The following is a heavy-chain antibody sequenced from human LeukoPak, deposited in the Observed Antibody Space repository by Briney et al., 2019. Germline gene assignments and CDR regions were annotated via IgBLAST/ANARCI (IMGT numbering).Heavy chain of an antibody. CDR2: ISSSSGYI. D-gene: IGHD5-18*01. CDR1: RFTFCSNS. V-gene: IGHV3-21*01. J-gene: IGHJ4*02. CDR3: ARDPAMGHFDY. Sequence: GGSLTLSCAASRFTFCSNSMNCDRQAQGMGLEWVSSISSSSGYIYYADSVKGRFTISRDNAKNSLYLQRNGRRAEDTAVYYCARDPAMGHFDYWGQGTLVTVSS.